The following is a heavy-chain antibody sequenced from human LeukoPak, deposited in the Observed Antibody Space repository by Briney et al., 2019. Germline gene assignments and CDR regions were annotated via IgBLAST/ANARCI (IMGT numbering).Heavy chain of an antibody. J-gene: IGHJ4*02. V-gene: IGHV4-59*01. CDR1: GVSISSYF. CDR2: VYYNGIT. CDR3: ASQLGGTTFH. D-gene: IGHD1-1*01. Sequence: SETLSLTCTVSGVSISSYFWSWIRQPPGNGLEWIGYVYYNGITNYNPSLKSRVSISLDTSKNQFSLNLNSVTAADTAVYYCASQLGGTTFHWGQGTMVTVSS.